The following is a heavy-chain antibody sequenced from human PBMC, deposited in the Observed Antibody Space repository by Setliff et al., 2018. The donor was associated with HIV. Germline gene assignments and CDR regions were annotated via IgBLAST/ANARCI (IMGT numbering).Heavy chain of an antibody. D-gene: IGHD3-16*01. J-gene: IGHJ6*04. CDR1: GYNFANYW. V-gene: IGHV5-51*01. CDR3: ARARNYDWGMDV. Sequence: PGESLKISCKGSGYNFANYWIGWVRQMPGKGLEWMGIVYPGDSDTKYSPSFRGQFAITADKSITTAYLQWSSLKASDTAMYYCARARNYDWGMDVWGKGTTVTVSS. CDR2: VYPGDSDT.